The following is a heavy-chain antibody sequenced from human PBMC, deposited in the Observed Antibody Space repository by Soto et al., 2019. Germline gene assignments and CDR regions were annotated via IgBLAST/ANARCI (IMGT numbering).Heavy chain of an antibody. D-gene: IGHD3-22*01. J-gene: IGHJ4*02. CDR3: ARQIYDSDTGPNFQYYFDS. CDR1: GYSFTSSW. Sequence: PGESLKISCKASGYSFTSSWINWVRRRAGKGLEWRGRIDPSDSQTYYSPSFRGHVTISATKSITTVFLQWSSLRASDTAMYYCARQIYDSDTGPNFQYYFDSWGQGTPVTVSS. V-gene: IGHV5-10-1*01. CDR2: IDPSDSQT.